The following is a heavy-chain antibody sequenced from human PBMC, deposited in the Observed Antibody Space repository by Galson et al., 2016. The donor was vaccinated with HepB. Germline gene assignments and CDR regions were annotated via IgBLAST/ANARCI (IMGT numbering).Heavy chain of an antibody. CDR2: IYYSGTT. Sequence: ETLSLTCTVSGGSISSNSYYWGWIRQTPGKGLEWIGNIYYSGTTHYNPSLKSRVTMSVDTSKKQFSLRLSSVTAADTAVYYCARGPSLYIEYWGQGTLVTVSS. CDR1: GGSISSNSYY. J-gene: IGHJ4*02. V-gene: IGHV4-39*01. CDR3: ARGPSLYIEY.